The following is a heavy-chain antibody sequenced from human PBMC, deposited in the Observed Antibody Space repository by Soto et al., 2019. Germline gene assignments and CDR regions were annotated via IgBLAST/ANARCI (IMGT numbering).Heavy chain of an antibody. CDR2: IYHSGST. CDR1: GYSISSGYY. J-gene: IGHJ6*02. Sequence: SETLSLTCTVSGYSISSGYYWGWIRQPPGKGLEWIGSIYHSGSTYYNPSLKSRVTISVDTSKNQFSLKLSSVTAADTAVYYCARDTQTSSWYYYYYGMDVCGQGTTVTVSS. D-gene: IGHD6-13*01. V-gene: IGHV4-38-2*02. CDR3: ARDTQTSSWYYYYYGMDV.